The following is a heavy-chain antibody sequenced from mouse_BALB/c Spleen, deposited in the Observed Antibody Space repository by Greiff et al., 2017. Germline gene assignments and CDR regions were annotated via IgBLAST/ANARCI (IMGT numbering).Heavy chain of an antibody. CDR1: GYSITSDYA. CDR3: ARCDGNYVYYAMDY. J-gene: IGHJ4*01. Sequence: EVQRVESGPGLVKPSQSLSLTCTVTGYSITSDYARNWIRQFPGNKLEWMGYISYSGSTSYNPSLKSRISITRDTSKNQFFLQLNSVTTEDTATYYCARCDGNYVYYAMDYWGQGTSVTVSS. V-gene: IGHV3-2*02. D-gene: IGHD2-1*01. CDR2: ISYSGST.